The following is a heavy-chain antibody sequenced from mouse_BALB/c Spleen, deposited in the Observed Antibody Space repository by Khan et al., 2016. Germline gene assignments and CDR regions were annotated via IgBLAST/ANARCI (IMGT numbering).Heavy chain of an antibody. D-gene: IGHD2-4*01. J-gene: IGHJ3*01. CDR1: GFTFSSFG. Sequence: EVELVESGGGLVQPGGSRKLSCAASGFTFSSFGMHWVRQAPEKGLEWVAYISSGSSTIYYADTVKGRFTISRDNPTHTLFLQMTSLRSEDTAMYYCARTFYDYDGFAYWGQGTLVTVSA. CDR2: ISSGSSTI. CDR3: ARTFYDYDGFAY. V-gene: IGHV5-17*02.